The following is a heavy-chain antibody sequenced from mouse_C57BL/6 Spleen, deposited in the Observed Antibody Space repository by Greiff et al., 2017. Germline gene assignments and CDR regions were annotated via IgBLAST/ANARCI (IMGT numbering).Heavy chain of an antibody. D-gene: IGHD1-1*01. J-gene: IGHJ2*01. V-gene: IGHV1-39*01. CDR3: ARGGPYGSSYDY. Sequence: EVKVVESGPELVKPGASVKISCKASGYSFTDYNMNWVKQSNGKSLEWIGVINPNYGTTSYNQKFKGKATLTVDQSSSTAYMQLNSLTSEDSAVYYCARGGPYGSSYDYWGQGTTLTVSS. CDR1: GYSFTDYN. CDR2: INPNYGTT.